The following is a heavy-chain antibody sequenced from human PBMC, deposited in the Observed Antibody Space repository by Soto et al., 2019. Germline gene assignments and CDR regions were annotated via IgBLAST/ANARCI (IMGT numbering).Heavy chain of an antibody. Sequence: GGSLRLSCAASGFTFSMSWMTWIRQAPGKGLEWVAQIKPDGSDTLYVDSVKGRFTISRDNAKNSLWLQVNSLRADDTAVYYCARNGYCSRDACSYGVDVWGQGTTVTVSS. CDR2: IKPDGSDT. J-gene: IGHJ6*02. CDR1: GFTFSMSW. CDR3: ARNGYCSRDACSYGVDV. D-gene: IGHD2-15*01. V-gene: IGHV3-7*03.